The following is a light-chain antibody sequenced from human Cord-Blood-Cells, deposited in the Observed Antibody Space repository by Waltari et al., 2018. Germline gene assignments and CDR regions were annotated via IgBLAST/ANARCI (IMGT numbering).Light chain of an antibody. CDR1: SSDVGSYNL. J-gene: IGLJ3*02. CDR3: CSYAGSSTLV. CDR2: EGS. Sequence: QSALTPPASVSGSPGQPITISCPGTSSDVGSYNLVSWYQQHPGKAPKLMIYEGSKRPSGVSNRFSGSKSGNTASLIISGLQAEDEADYYCCSYAGSSTLVFGGGTKLTVL. V-gene: IGLV2-23*01.